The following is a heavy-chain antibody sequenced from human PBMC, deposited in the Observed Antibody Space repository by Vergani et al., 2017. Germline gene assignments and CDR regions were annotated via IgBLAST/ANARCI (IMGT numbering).Heavy chain of an antibody. CDR3: ARAVAGLTIDY. J-gene: IGHJ4*02. CDR1: GGSISSYY. Sequence: QVQLQQWGAGLLKPSETLSLTCTVSGGSISSYYWSWIRQPPGKGLEWIGYIYYSGSTNYNPSLKSRVTISVDTSKNQFSLKLSSVTAAVTAVYYCARAVAGLTIDYWGQGTLVTVSS. CDR2: IYYSGST. D-gene: IGHD6-19*01. V-gene: IGHV4-59*01.